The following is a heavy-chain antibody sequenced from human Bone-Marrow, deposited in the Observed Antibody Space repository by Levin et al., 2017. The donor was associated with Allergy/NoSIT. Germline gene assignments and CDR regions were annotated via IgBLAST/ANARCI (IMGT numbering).Heavy chain of an antibody. J-gene: IGHJ4*02. CDR2: IYYSGST. V-gene: IGHV4-59*08. Sequence: GSLRLSCTVSGGSISSYYWSWIRQPPGKGLEWIGYIYYSGSTNYNPSLKSRVTISVDTSKNQFSLKLSSVTAADTAVYYCASYVDSFDYWGQGTLVTVSS. CDR1: GGSISSYY. D-gene: IGHD3-16*01. CDR3: ASYVDSFDY.